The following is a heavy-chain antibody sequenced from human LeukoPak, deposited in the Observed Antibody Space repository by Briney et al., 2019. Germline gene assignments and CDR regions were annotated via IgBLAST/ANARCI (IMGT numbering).Heavy chain of an antibody. D-gene: IGHD5-12*01. CDR3: AKEVGYGSPYFDY. CDR2: ISFDESSE. J-gene: IGHJ4*02. Sequence: GGSLRLSCTASGFTFSNYGMHWVRQAPGKGLEWVALISFDESSEYYADSVKGRFSISRDNSKNTLYLQMNNARVDDTAVYYCAKEVGYGSPYFDYWGQGTLVTVSS. V-gene: IGHV3-30*18. CDR1: GFTFSNYG.